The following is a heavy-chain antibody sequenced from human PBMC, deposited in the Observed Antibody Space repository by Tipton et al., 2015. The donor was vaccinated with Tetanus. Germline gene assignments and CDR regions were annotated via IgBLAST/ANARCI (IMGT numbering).Heavy chain of an antibody. J-gene: IGHJ1*01. CDR3: ARGRGSRPLFSGCFQH. CDR1: GGSFSGYY. V-gene: IGHV4-34*01. D-gene: IGHD6-13*01. CDR2: INHSGST. Sequence: TLSLTCAVYGGSFSGYYWSWIRQPPGKGLEWIGEINHSGSTNYNPSLKSRVTISVDTSKNQFSLKLSSVTAADTAVYYCARGRGSRPLFSGCFQHWGQGTLVTVSS.